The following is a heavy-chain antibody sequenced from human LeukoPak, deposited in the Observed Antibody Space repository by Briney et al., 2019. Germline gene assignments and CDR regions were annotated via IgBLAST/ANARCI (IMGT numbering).Heavy chain of an antibody. CDR2: IIPILGIA. CDR1: GGTFSSYT. D-gene: IGHD5-18*01. J-gene: IGHJ4*02. V-gene: IGHV1-69*04. CDR3: AREDSWIQLSY. Sequence: GASVKVSCKASGGTFSSYTISWVRQAPGQGLEWVGRIIPILGIANYAQKFQGRVTITADKSTSTAYMELSSLRSEDTAVYYCAREDSWIQLSYWGQGTLVTVSS.